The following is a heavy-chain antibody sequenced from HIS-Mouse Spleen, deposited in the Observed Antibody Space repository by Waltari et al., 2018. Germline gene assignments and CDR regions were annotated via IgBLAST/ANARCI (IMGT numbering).Heavy chain of an antibody. CDR1: GYSISSGYY. V-gene: IGHV4-38-2*02. J-gene: IGHJ5*02. CDR3: ARVKT. Sequence: QVQLQESGPGLVKPSETLSLTCTVSGYSISSGYYWGWIREPPGKGLEWIGSIYHSGTTYYNPSLKSRVTISVDTSKNQFSLKLSSVTAADTAVYYCARVKTWGQGTLVTVSS. CDR2: IYHSGTT.